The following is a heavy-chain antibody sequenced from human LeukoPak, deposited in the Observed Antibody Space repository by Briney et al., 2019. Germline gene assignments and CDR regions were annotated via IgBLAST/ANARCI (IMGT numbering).Heavy chain of an antibody. V-gene: IGHV3-48*01. CDR3: ARAEGLRYFDWLLYSY. CDR1: GFIFTSYS. Sequence: GGSLRLSCAASGFIFTSYSMNWVRQAPGKGLEWISYISSSSSTIYYADSVRGRFTISRDNAKNSLYLQMNSLRAEDTAVYYCARAEGLRYFDWLLYSYWGQGTLVTVSS. CDR2: ISSSSSTI. J-gene: IGHJ4*02. D-gene: IGHD3-9*01.